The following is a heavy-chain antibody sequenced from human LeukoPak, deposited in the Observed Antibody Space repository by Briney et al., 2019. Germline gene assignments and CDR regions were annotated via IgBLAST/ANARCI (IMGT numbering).Heavy chain of an antibody. D-gene: IGHD6-25*01. V-gene: IGHV1-69*05. Sequence: SVKVSCKASGGTFSNYAISWVRQAPGQGFEWLGGIIPMFGSAKYAQKFQGRVTITTDESTTTAYMDLISLISEDTAVYYCVRRQALRGRHRAFDPWGQGTLVTVSS. CDR2: IIPMFGSA. CDR3: VRRQALRGRHRAFDP. J-gene: IGHJ5*02. CDR1: GGTFSNYA.